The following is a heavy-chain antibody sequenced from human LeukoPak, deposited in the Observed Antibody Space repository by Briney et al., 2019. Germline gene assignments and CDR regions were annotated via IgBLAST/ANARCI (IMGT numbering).Heavy chain of an antibody. CDR2: INSSGGIT. V-gene: IGHV1-46*01. CDR1: GYTFTSHY. D-gene: IGHD5-24*01. CDR3: ARGSGTSNYLIDY. J-gene: IGHJ4*02. Sequence: APVKVSCKASGYTFTSHYMHWVRQVPGQGLEWMGIINSSGGITSYVQKFQGRVTMTRDKSTSTVYMELSSLRSEDTAVYYCARGSGTSNYLIDYWGQGTLVTVS.